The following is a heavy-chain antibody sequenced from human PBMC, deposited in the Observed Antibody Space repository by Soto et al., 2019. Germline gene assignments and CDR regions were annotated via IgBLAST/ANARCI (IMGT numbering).Heavy chain of an antibody. D-gene: IGHD2-15*01. CDR3: ARGLMVVAPPGY. CDR2: INAGNGNT. CDR1: GYTFSTYA. J-gene: IGHJ4*02. Sequence: GASVKVSCKASGYTFSTYAMHWVRQAPGQRLEWMGWINAGNGNTKYSQKFQGRVTITRDTSASTAYMELSSLRFEDTAVYYCARGLMVVAPPGYWGQGTLVTVSS. V-gene: IGHV1-3*01.